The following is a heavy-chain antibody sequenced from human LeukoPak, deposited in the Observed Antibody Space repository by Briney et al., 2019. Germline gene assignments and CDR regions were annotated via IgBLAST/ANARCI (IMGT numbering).Heavy chain of an antibody. D-gene: IGHD3-22*01. CDR2: IIPILGIA. Sequence: SVKVSCKASGGTFSSYAISWVRQAPGQGLEWMGRIIPILGIANYAQKFQGRVTVTADKSTSTAYMELSSLRSEDTAVYYCAREYYYDSPHAFDIWGQGTMVTVSS. CDR1: GGTFSSYA. J-gene: IGHJ3*02. CDR3: AREYYYDSPHAFDI. V-gene: IGHV1-69*04.